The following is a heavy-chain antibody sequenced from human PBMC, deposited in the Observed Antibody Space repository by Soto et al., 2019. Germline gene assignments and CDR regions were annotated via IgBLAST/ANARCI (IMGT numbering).Heavy chain of an antibody. D-gene: IGHD5-18*01. CDR1: GCSFSNEA. V-gene: IGHV3-30*16. J-gene: IGHJ4*02. CDR2: ISYDGSIK. Sequence: XGARGLSCVASGCSFSNEAMHWVRQAPGKGLEWVAGISYDGSIKYYADTVKGRFTISRDNSKNTLYLQMNSLRVEDTALYSCARNRRGYSYAYFYWGQGALVTVSS. CDR3: ARNRRGYSYAYFY.